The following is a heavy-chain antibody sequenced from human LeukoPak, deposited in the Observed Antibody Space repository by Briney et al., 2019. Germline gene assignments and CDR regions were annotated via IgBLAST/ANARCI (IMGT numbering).Heavy chain of an antibody. CDR1: GFAFTDYA. V-gene: IGHV3-23*01. Sequence: GGSLRLSCAASGFAFTDYAISWVRQAPGKGLEWVSAITDSGGATYYADSVKGRFTISRDNSKNTLYLQMNSLRGDDTAIYYCAKACTRSWYAAFDIWGQGTMVTISS. D-gene: IGHD6-13*01. CDR2: ITDSGGAT. J-gene: IGHJ3*02. CDR3: AKACTRSWYAAFDI.